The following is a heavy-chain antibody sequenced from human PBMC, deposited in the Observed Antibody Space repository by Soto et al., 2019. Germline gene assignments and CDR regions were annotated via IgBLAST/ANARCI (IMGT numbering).Heavy chain of an antibody. Sequence: ETLSLTCAVYGGSFSGYYWSWIRQPPGKGLEWIGEINHSGSTNYNPSLKSRVTISVDTSKNQFSLKLSSVTAADTAVYYCARVPMALGYCSSTSCYHRRAWFDPWGQGTLVTVSS. CDR1: GGSFSGYY. CDR3: ARVPMALGYCSSTSCYHRRAWFDP. CDR2: INHSGST. V-gene: IGHV4-34*01. J-gene: IGHJ5*02. D-gene: IGHD2-2*01.